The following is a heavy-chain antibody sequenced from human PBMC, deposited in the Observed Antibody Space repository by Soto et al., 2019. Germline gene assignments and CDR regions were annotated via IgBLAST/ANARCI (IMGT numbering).Heavy chain of an antibody. J-gene: IGHJ5*02. D-gene: IGHD2-2*02. Sequence: GGSLRLSCAASGFGFGRKTMYWVRQAPGRGLEWVALIAPDGSQIYYADSVKGRFTISRDNSKNTLYLQMDSLRAEDTSLYLCATDIHATWLLNSWGQGTLVTVSS. CDR3: ATDIHATWLLNS. CDR1: GFGFGRKT. V-gene: IGHV3-30-3*01. CDR2: IAPDGSQI.